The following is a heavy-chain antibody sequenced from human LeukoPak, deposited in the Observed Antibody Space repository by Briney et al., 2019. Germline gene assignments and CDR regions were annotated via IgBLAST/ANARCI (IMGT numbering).Heavy chain of an antibody. CDR2: IYYSGST. Sequence: SQTLSLTCTVSGGSISSGGYYWSWIRQHPGKGLEWIGYIYYSGSTYYNPSLKSRVTISVDTSKNQFSLKLSSVTAADTAVYYCARGFHPRKYSYGLYFDYWGQGTLVTVSS. D-gene: IGHD5-18*01. CDR3: ARGFHPRKYSYGLYFDY. J-gene: IGHJ4*02. V-gene: IGHV4-31*03. CDR1: GGSISSGGYY.